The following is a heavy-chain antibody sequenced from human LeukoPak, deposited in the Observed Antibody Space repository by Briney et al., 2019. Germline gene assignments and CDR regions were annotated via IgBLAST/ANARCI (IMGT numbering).Heavy chain of an antibody. D-gene: IGHD7-27*01. V-gene: IGHV6-1*01. J-gene: IGHJ4*02. CDR2: TYYRSKWYT. CDR1: GDGVSSANTA. Sequence: SQTLSLTCAISGDGVSSANTAWNWIRQSPSRGLEWLGRTYYRSKWYTDYAVSVKSRIPINPDTSKNQFSLQLNSLTPEDTAVYYCARGWGFDFWGQGTLVTVSS. CDR3: ARGWGFDF.